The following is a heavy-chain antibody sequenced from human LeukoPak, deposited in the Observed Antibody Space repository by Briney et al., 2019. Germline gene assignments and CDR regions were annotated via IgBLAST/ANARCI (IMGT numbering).Heavy chain of an antibody. CDR2: IYSGGST. CDR3: ARVDQYSSSYFDY. D-gene: IGHD6-13*01. Sequence: GGPLRLSCAASGFTVSSNYMSWVRQAPGKGLEWVSVIYSGGSTYYADSVKGRFTISRDNSKNTLYLQMNSLRAEDTAVYYCARVDQYSSSYFDYWGQGTLVTVSS. CDR1: GFTVSSNY. J-gene: IGHJ4*02. V-gene: IGHV3-66*01.